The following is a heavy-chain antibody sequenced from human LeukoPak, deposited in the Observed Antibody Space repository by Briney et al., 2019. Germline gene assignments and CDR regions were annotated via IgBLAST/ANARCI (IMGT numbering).Heavy chain of an antibody. Sequence: ASVKVSCKASGYTFTSYDINWVRQATGQGLEWMGWMNPNSGNTGYAQKFQGRVTITRNTSISTAYMELSSLRSEDTAVYYCARGRIAVAGPTRIRYYYYYMDVWGKGTTVTVSS. CDR3: ARGRIAVAGPTRIRYYYYYMDV. V-gene: IGHV1-8*03. D-gene: IGHD6-19*01. J-gene: IGHJ6*03. CDR1: GYTFTSYD. CDR2: MNPNSGNT.